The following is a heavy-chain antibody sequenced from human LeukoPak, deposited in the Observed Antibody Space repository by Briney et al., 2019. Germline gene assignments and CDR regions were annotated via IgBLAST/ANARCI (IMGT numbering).Heavy chain of an antibody. CDR3: TTDPWELPKDY. D-gene: IGHD1-26*01. Sequence: PGGSLRLSCAASGFTFSNAWMSWVRQAPGKGLEWVGRLKSKTDGGTTDYAAPVKGRFTILRDDSKNTLYLQMNSLKTEDTAVYSCTTDPWELPKDYWGQGSLVTVSS. CDR2: LKSKTDGGTT. CDR1: GFTFSNAW. J-gene: IGHJ4*02. V-gene: IGHV3-15*01.